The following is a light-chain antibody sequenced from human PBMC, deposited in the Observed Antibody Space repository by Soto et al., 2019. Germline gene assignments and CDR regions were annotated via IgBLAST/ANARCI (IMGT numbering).Light chain of an antibody. Sequence: DIQMTQSPSSLSASVGDRVTITCRASQSINKYLDWYQQKAGRAPKLLIYATSSLQSGVPSRFSGTGSGNDFLLTISSLQPEDSANYYCQQSYNTPTFGQGTKLEIK. CDR3: QQSYNTPT. CDR1: QSINKY. J-gene: IGKJ2*01. V-gene: IGKV1-39*01. CDR2: ATS.